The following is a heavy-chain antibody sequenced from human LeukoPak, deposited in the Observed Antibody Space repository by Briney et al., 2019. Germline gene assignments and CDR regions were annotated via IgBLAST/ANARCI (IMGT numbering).Heavy chain of an antibody. CDR2: INDSGDKT. D-gene: IGHD3-16*01. J-gene: IGHJ4*02. Sequence: PEGSLRLSCAASGFTSSSYAMSWVRQAPGKGLEWVSTINDSGDKTYYADSVKGRVTISRDSSKNTLYLRMNSLRVEDTAVYYCARRGDYFSFDYWGQGVLVTVSS. CDR1: GFTSSSYA. V-gene: IGHV3-23*01. CDR3: ARRGDYFSFDY.